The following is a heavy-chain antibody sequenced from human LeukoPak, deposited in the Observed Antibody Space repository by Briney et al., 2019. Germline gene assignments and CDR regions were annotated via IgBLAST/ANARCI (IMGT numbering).Heavy chain of an antibody. Sequence: ASVKVSCKASGYTFTSYYMHWVRQAPGQGLEWMGIINPSGGSTSYAQKFQGRVTMTRDMSTNTVYMELSSLRSEDTAVYYCARVRDDGGSQTPGYFDYWGQGTLVTVSS. J-gene: IGHJ4*02. D-gene: IGHD4-23*01. CDR2: INPSGGST. V-gene: IGHV1-46*01. CDR1: GYTFTSYY. CDR3: ARVRDDGGSQTPGYFDY.